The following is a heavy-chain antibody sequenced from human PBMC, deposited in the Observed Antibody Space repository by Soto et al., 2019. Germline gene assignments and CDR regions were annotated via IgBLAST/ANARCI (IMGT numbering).Heavy chain of an antibody. CDR2: IYYSGSP. CDR1: DGSISPYY. Sequence: SETLSLTCTVSDGSISPYYWSWIRQPPGKGLEWIGYIYYSGSPNYNPALKSRVTISVDTSKNQFSLYLSSVTAADTAVYYCARQGAYYYMDVWGKGTTVTVSS. D-gene: IGHD3-16*01. V-gene: IGHV4-59*08. J-gene: IGHJ6*03. CDR3: ARQGAYYYMDV.